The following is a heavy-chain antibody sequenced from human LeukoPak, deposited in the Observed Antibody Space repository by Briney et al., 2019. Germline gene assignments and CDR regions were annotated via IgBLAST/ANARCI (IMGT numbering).Heavy chain of an antibody. V-gene: IGHV4-59*01. Sequence: PSETLSLTCNVSDDSFKTYHWSWSRQPPGMGLEWIAWIYHSGSANYNPSLQSRVTLSVDASESQVSLTLTAVTAADAAIYYCVKTWVYLYKSSGNRYAFDVWGQGTRVTVS. CDR3: VKTWVYLYKSSGNRYAFDV. CDR2: IYHSGSA. D-gene: IGHD3-22*01. CDR1: DDSFKTYH. J-gene: IGHJ3*01.